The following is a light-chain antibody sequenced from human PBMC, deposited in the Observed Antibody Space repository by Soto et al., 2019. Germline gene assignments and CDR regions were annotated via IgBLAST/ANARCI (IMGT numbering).Light chain of an antibody. Sequence: QSVLTQPPSVSGAPGQRVTISCTGSSSNIGAGYDVHGYQQLPGTAPKLLIYGNSNRPSGVPDRFSGYKSGTSASLAITGLQAEAEADYYCQSYVSSLSGSYVFGTGTKVTVL. CDR3: QSYVSSLSGSYV. V-gene: IGLV1-40*01. CDR2: GNS. J-gene: IGLJ1*01. CDR1: SSNIGAGYD.